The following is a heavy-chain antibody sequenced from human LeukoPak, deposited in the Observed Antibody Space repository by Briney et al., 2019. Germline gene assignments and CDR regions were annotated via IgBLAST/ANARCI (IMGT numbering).Heavy chain of an antibody. CDR3: AAGAGITRY. V-gene: IGHV3-9*01. J-gene: IGHJ4*02. CDR1: GLTFYDYA. Sequence: GRSLRLSCATSGLTFYDYAMHWVRQAPGKGLEWVSGITWNSGSIAYADSVKGRFTISRDNAKNSLYLQVKSLRSEDTALYYCAAGAGITRYWGQGTLVTVSS. D-gene: IGHD3-10*01. CDR2: ITWNSGSI.